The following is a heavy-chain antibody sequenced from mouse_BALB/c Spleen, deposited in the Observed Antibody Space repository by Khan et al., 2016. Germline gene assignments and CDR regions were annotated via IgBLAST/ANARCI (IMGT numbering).Heavy chain of an antibody. CDR1: GDAFSSYW. CDR3: ASGLGPDY. J-gene: IGHJ2*01. CDR2: IYPGDGDN. Sequence: QVQLKQSGAGLVRPGSSVKISCKASGDAFSSYWMNWVKQRPGQGLEWIGQIYPGDGDNNYTGKFKGKATLTAEKSTSTAYLQLSSLTSADSSVYFCASGLGPDYWGQGTTLTVSS. V-gene: IGHV1-80*01.